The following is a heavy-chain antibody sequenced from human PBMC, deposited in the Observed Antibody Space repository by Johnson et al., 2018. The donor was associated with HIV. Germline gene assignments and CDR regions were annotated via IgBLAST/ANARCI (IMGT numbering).Heavy chain of an antibody. D-gene: IGHD4-17*01. J-gene: IGHJ3*02. CDR1: GFTFSSYA. Sequence: QVQLVESGGGVVQPGRSLRLSCAASGFTFSSYAMHWVRQAPGKGLEWVAVISYDGSNKYYADSVKGRFTISRDNSKNTLYLQMNSLRAEDTAVYYCSRRTVTALLDIWGHGTLVTVSS. CDR3: SRRTVTALLDI. CDR2: ISYDGSNK. V-gene: IGHV3-30*04.